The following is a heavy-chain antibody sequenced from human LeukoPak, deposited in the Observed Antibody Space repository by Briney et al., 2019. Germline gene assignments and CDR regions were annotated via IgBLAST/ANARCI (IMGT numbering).Heavy chain of an antibody. Sequence: PGGSLRLSCAASGFSFSGHWMNWVRQPPGKGLEWVANIKADGSEKYYVDSVKGRFTISRDDAKRTVDLQMDNLRAEDTAIYYCAYRNNFEYWGQGALVTGSS. CDR2: IKADGSEK. V-gene: IGHV3-7*05. CDR3: AYRNNFEY. CDR1: GFSFSGHW. J-gene: IGHJ4*02. D-gene: IGHD1-26*01.